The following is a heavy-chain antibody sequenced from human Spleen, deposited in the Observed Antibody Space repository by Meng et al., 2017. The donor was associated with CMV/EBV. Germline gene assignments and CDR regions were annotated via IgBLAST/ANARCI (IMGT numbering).Heavy chain of an antibody. CDR3: ARVAKAAAATWDY. CDR1: GFTVSSNY. J-gene: IGHJ4*02. Sequence: GESLKISCAASGFTVSSNYMSWVRQAPGKGLEWVSVIYAGGSTYYADSVKGRFTISRDNSRNTLYLQMNSLRAEDTAVYYCARVAKAAAATWDYWGQGTLVTVSS. V-gene: IGHV3-53*01. D-gene: IGHD6-25*01. CDR2: IYAGGST.